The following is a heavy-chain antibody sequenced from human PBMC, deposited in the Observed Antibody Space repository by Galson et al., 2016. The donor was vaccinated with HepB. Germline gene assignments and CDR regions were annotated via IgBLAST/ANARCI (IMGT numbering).Heavy chain of an antibody. D-gene: IGHD4-17*01. CDR3: AREGSYGDYSFDY. Sequence: LRLSCAASGFTFSHYAIHWVRQAPGKGLEWVAVISYDGSNKYYADSVKGRFTISRDDSKNTLYLQMNSLRAEDTAVYYCAREGSYGDYSFDYWGQGALVTVSS. CDR2: ISYDGSNK. CDR1: GFTFSHYA. J-gene: IGHJ4*02. V-gene: IGHV3-30-3*01.